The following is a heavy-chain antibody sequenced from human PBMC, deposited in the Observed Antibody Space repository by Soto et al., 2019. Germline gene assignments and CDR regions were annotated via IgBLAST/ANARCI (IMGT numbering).Heavy chain of an antibody. CDR1: GGTFANFA. J-gene: IGHJ5*02. CDR3: ARMDTSLLGGGEWFDP. Sequence: QVQLVQSGPEVKVPGSSVKVSCQASGGTFANFAITWVRQAPGHGLGWVGGIIPTFGTVDYAQSFQGRVSIIAAESAAQSSLELYSLRSVATGISYWARMDTSLLGGGEWFDPWDQGTLFTVSS. CDR2: IIPTFGTV. V-gene: IGHV1-69*01. D-gene: IGHD3-16*01.